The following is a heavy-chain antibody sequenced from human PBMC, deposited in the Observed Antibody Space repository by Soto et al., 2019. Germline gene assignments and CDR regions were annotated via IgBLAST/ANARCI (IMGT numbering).Heavy chain of an antibody. CDR2: ISGGGGRT. V-gene: IGHV3-23*01. J-gene: IGHJ4*01. CDR1: GFSFSSYA. Sequence: HPGGSLRLSCAASGFSFSSYAMSWVRQAPGKGLEWVSAISGGGGRTYYADSVKGRFTISRDNSNNTLYLQMNSLRAEDTAVYYCAKLPPHRAMIVVATFDYWGHGTLVTVSS. D-gene: IGHD3-22*01. CDR3: AKLPPHRAMIVVATFDY.